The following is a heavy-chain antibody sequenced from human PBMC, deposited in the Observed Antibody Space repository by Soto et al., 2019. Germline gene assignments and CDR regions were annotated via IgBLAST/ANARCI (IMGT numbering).Heavy chain of an antibody. D-gene: IGHD3-16*02. J-gene: IGHJ4*02. CDR3: ARGRLGQLSLTSSFDY. CDR2: IYYSGST. V-gene: IGHV4-31*03. Sequence: SETLSLTCTVSGGSISSGGYYWSWIRQHPGKGLEWIGYIYYSGSTFYNPSLQSRVALSVDTSKNQFSLKLNSVTAADTAVYYCARGRLGQLSLTSSFDYWGQGTLVTVSS. CDR1: GGSISSGGYY.